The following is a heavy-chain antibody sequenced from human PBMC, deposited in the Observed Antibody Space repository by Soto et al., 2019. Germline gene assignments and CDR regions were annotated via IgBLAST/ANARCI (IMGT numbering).Heavy chain of an antibody. CDR3: GRGRSGQIVVFY. V-gene: IGHV1-2*02. D-gene: IGHD1-26*01. CDR2: IGPESGAT. CDR1: GYTFTGHY. J-gene: IGHJ4*02. Sequence: ASVKVSCKASGYTFTGHYIHWVRQAPEQGPEWMGEIGPESGATRYAQKFQGRVTMTRGTSITTVYMELKNLSPDDTAVYYCGRGRSGQIVVFYWGQGTPVTVYS.